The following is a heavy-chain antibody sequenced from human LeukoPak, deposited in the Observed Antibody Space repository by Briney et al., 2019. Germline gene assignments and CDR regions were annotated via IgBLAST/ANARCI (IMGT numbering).Heavy chain of an antibody. CDR3: ARDGVVTGPGYYDY. CDR1: GFTFSTYG. Sequence: GGSLRLSCAASGFTFSTYGMHWVRQTPGKGLEWVAVISYDGSNKYYANSVKGRFTISRDNSKNTLYLQMGSLRAEDMAVYYCARDGVVTGPGYYDYWGQGTLVIVSS. J-gene: IGHJ4*02. D-gene: IGHD4-23*01. V-gene: IGHV3-30*03. CDR2: ISYDGSNK.